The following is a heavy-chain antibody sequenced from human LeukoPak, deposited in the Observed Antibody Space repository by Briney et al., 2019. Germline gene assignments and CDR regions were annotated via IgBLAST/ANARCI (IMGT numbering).Heavy chain of an antibody. Sequence: GSLRLSCAASGFSFNDCYMIWIRQPPGKGLEWIGYRYYRGSTNYNPSLKSRVTISVDTSKNQFSLMLSSVTAADTAVYCCAIVGYSSGSYYFDYWGQGILATVSS. J-gene: IGHJ4*02. CDR1: GFSFNDCY. D-gene: IGHD6-19*01. CDR2: RYYRGST. V-gene: IGHV4-59*01. CDR3: AIVGYSSGSYYFDY.